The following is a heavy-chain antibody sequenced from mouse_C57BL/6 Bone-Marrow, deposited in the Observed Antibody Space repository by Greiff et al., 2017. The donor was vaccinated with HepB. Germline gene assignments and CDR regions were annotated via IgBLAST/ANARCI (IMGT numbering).Heavy chain of an antibody. CDR3: ARSGTVVAHYWYFDV. Sequence: VQLQQSGPELVKPGASVKISCKASGYAFSSSWMNWVKQRPGKGLEWIGRIYPGDGDTNYNGKFKGKATLTADKSSSTAYMQLSSLTSEDSAVYFCARSGTVVAHYWYFDVWGTGTTVTVSS. V-gene: IGHV1-82*01. D-gene: IGHD1-1*01. J-gene: IGHJ1*03. CDR1: GYAFSSSW. CDR2: IYPGDGDT.